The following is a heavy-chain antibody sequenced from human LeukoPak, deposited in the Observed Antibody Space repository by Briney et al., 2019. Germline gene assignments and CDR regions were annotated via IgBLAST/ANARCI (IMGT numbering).Heavy chain of an antibody. CDR2: LNPSGGST. CDR3: ARGAKYYDFWNGYYSSEADAFDI. Sequence: ASVKVSCKASGYSFTSHYIHWLRQAPGQGLEWMGILNPSGGSTDYAQKFQGRVTITADESTSTAYMELSSLRSGDTAVYYCARGAKYYDFWNGYYSSEADAFDIWGQGTMVTVSS. CDR1: GYSFTSHY. D-gene: IGHD3-3*01. V-gene: IGHV1-46*01. J-gene: IGHJ3*02.